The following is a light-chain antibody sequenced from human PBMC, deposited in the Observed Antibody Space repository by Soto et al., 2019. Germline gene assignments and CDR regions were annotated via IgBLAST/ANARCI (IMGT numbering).Light chain of an antibody. CDR2: DVS. CDR1: NSDVGGYDY. CDR3: SSYTSSTAVI. J-gene: IGLJ2*01. Sequence: QSALTQPACVSGSHGQSITMSCTGTNSDVGGYDYVSWYQQHPGKAPKLMIYDVSIRPSGVSDRFSGSKSGNTASLTISGLQTEDEAYYYCSSYTSSTAVIFGGGTKLTAL. V-gene: IGLV2-14*01.